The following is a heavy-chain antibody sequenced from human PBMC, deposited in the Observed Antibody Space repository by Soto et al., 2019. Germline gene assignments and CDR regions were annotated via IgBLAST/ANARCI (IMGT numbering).Heavy chain of an antibody. J-gene: IGHJ3*02. CDR1: GGTFSSYA. Sequence: QVQLVQSGAEVKKPGSSVKVSCKASGGTFSSYAISWVRQAPGQGLEWMGGIIPIFGTANYAQKFQGRVTITADESKSTAYMELSSLRSEDKAVYYCARDRRDYYDSSGYYNDAFDIWGQGTMVTVSS. CDR3: ARDRRDYYDSSGYYNDAFDI. CDR2: IIPIFGTA. V-gene: IGHV1-69*01. D-gene: IGHD3-22*01.